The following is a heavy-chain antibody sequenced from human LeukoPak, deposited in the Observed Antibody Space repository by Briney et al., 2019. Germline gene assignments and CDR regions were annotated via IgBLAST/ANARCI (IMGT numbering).Heavy chain of an antibody. V-gene: IGHV5-51*01. CDR3: ARQSGGGGYTHSLSH. CDR2: IYPDDSDT. Sequence: GESLKISCKGSGYSFTSYWIGWVRQMPGKGLGWMGIIYPDDSDTRYSPSFQGQVTISADKYISTAYLQWSSLKASDTAIYYCARQSGGGGYTHSLSHWGQGTLVTVSS. CDR1: GYSFTSYW. J-gene: IGHJ4*02. D-gene: IGHD5-18*01.